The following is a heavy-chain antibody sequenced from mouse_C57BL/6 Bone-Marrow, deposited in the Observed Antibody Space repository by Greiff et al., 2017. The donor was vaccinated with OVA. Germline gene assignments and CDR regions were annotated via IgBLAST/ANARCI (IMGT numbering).Heavy chain of an antibody. CDR2: ISNLAYSI. D-gene: IGHD1-1*01. J-gene: IGHJ1*03. CDR3: ARLRSSPYWYFDV. CDR1: GFTFSDYG. Sequence: EVKLMESGGGLVQPGGSLKLSCAASGFTFSDYGMAWVRQAPRKGPEWVAFISNLAYSIYYADTVTGRFTISRENAKNTLYLEMSSLRSEDTAMYYCARLRSSPYWYFDVWGTGTTVTVSS. V-gene: IGHV5-15*01.